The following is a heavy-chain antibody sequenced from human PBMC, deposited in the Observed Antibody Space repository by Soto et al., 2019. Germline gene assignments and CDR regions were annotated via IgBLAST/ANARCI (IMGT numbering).Heavy chain of an antibody. CDR1: GFTFSSYS. CDR3: AKELRYFDWSPRGYYFDY. CDR2: ISGSGGST. D-gene: IGHD3-9*01. Sequence: GGSLRLSWAASGFTFSSYSMNWVRQAPGKGLEWVSAISGSGGSTYYADSVKGRFTISRDNSKNTLYLQMNSLRAEDTAVYYCAKELRYFDWSPRGYYFDYWGQGTLVTVSS. V-gene: IGHV3-23*01. J-gene: IGHJ4*02.